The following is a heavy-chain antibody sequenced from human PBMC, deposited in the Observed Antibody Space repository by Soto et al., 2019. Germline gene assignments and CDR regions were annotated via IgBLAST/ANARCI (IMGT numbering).Heavy chain of an antibody. D-gene: IGHD6-19*01. CDR1: GGTFSSYA. J-gene: IGHJ4*02. V-gene: IGHV1-69*05. CDR3: ARDLDHSSGWSGHFDY. CDR2: IIPIFGTA. Sequence: SVKVSCKASGGTFSSYAISWVRQAPGQGLEWMGGIIPIFGTANYAQKFQGRVTMTTDTSTSTAYMELRSLRSDDTAVYYCARDLDHSSGWSGHFDYWGQGTLVTVSS.